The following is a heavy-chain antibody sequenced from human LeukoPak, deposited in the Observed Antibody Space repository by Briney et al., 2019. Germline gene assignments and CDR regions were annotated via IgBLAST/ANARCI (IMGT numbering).Heavy chain of an antibody. J-gene: IGHJ3*02. CDR3: AKETTSNYGPFDM. V-gene: IGHV3-23*01. D-gene: IGHD3-9*01. CDR1: GFTFSSYA. Sequence: GGSLRLSCAASGFTFSSYAMSWVRQAPGKGLEWVSGMSGVGGTTHSADSVKGRFTVSRDNSKNTLFLQLNSLRAEDTAMYYCAKETTSNYGPFDMWGQGTMVTVSS. CDR2: MSGVGGTT.